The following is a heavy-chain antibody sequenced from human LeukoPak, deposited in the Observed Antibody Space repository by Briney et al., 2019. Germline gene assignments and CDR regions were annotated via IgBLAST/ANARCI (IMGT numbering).Heavy chain of an antibody. D-gene: IGHD6-13*01. CDR2: ISAYNGNT. Sequence: ASVKVSCKASGYTFTSYGISWVRQAPGHGLEWMGWISAYNGNTNYAQKLQGRVTMTTDTSTSAAYMELRSLRSDDTAVYYCARATGGYSSSWSLDYWGQGTLVTVSS. J-gene: IGHJ4*02. V-gene: IGHV1-18*01. CDR1: GYTFTSYG. CDR3: ARATGGYSSSWSLDY.